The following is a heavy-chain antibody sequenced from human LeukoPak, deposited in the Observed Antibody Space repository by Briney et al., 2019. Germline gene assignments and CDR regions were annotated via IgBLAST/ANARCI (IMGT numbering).Heavy chain of an antibody. Sequence: GRSLRLSCAASGXTFSSYGVHWVRQAPGKGPEWVAVIWYDGSNKFYADSVKGRFTISRDNSQKTLYLQMNSLRAEDTAVYYCAREGSYYDSSGYRPGAFDIWGQGTMVTVSS. V-gene: IGHV3-33*01. CDR1: GXTFSSYG. CDR2: IWYDGSNK. D-gene: IGHD3-22*01. CDR3: AREGSYYDSSGYRPGAFDI. J-gene: IGHJ3*02.